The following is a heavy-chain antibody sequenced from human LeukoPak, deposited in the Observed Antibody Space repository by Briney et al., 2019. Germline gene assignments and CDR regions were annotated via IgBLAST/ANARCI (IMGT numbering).Heavy chain of an antibody. CDR1: GGSIRSYY. J-gene: IGHJ4*02. D-gene: IGHD5-18*01. CDR3: ARYNYGSGNFDY. CDR2: IYYSGST. Sequence: SETLSLTRTVSGGSIRSYYWSWIRQPPGKKLEWIGYIYYSGSTNYDPSLKSRVTISVDTSKNQFSLKLSSVTAADTAVYYCARYNYGSGNFDYWGLGTLVTVSS. V-gene: IGHV4-59*08.